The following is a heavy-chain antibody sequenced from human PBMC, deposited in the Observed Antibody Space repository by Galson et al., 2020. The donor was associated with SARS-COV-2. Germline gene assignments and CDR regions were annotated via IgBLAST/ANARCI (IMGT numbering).Heavy chain of an antibody. D-gene: IGHD1-26*01. CDR1: GFTVSKNY. CDR2: IYSSGSA. J-gene: IGHJ4*02. CDR3: AREAGATIDY. V-gene: IGHV3-53*01. Sequence: GGSLRLSCAASGFTVSKNYMSWVRQAPGKGPEWVSVIYSSGSAYYADSVKGRFTISRDRSKNTLYLQMNSLRADDTAVYYCAREAGATIDYWGQGTLVTVSS.